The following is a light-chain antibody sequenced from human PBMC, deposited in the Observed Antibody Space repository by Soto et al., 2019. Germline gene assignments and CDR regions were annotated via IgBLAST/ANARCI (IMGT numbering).Light chain of an antibody. CDR3: QQYHYWPYT. Sequence: EIVMTQSPATLSVSPGERVTLSCRASQDIRSSLAWYQQKPGQAPRLLIYSTSTRATGIPARFSGSGSGTEFTLTISSLQSEDFAIYYCQQYHYWPYTFGQGTRLEIK. J-gene: IGKJ5*01. CDR1: QDIRSS. CDR2: STS. V-gene: IGKV3-15*01.